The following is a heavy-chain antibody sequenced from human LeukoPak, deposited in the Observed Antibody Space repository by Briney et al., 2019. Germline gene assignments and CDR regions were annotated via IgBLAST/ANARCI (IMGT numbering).Heavy chain of an antibody. CDR1: GFTFSSYW. J-gene: IGHJ4*02. CDR3: ARAISGAGRPVDS. D-gene: IGHD1-26*01. CDR2: VYGDGNTT. V-gene: IGHV3-74*01. Sequence: QPGGSLRLSCAASGFTFSSYWMHWVRQAPGKGPVWVSRVYGDGNTTNYADSVRGRFTISRDNAKSTLYLEMSNLRVEDTAVYYCARAISGAGRPVDSWGQGTLVTVSS.